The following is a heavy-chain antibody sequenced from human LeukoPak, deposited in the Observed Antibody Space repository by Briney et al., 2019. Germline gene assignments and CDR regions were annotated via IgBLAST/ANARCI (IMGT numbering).Heavy chain of an antibody. CDR3: ARVVMRRGSDFDY. Sequence: GGSLRLSCAASGFTFSSYSMNWVRQAPGKGLEWVSSISSSSSYIYYADSVKGRFTISRDNAKNSLYLQMNSLRAEDTAVYYCARVVMRRGSDFDYWGQGTLVTVSS. CDR2: ISSSSSYI. D-gene: IGHD3-10*01. J-gene: IGHJ4*02. V-gene: IGHV3-21*01. CDR1: GFTFSSYS.